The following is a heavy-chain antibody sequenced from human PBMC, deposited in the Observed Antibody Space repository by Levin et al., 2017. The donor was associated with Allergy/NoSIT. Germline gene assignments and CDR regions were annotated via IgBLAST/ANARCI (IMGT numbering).Heavy chain of an antibody. J-gene: IGHJ3*02. D-gene: IGHD5-12*01. CDR1: GFTFSSYW. CDR2: INSDGSST. CDR3: AFPGGGLAYDI. V-gene: IGHV3-74*01. Sequence: GGSLRLSCAASGFTFSSYWIHWVRQVPGKGLVWVSRINSDGSSTSYADSVKGRFTISRDDAKRTVYLQMNSLRGEDTAVYYCAFPGGGLAYDIWGRGTMVTVSS.